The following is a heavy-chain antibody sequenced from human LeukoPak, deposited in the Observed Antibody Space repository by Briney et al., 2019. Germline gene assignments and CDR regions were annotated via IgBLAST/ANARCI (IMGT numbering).Heavy chain of an antibody. V-gene: IGHV3-53*01. D-gene: IGHD3-9*01. CDR2: IYSGGST. Sequence: GGSLRLSCAASGFTVSSNYMSWVRQAPGKGLEWVSVIYSGGSTYYADSVKGRFTISRDNSKNTLYLQMNSLRAEDTAVYYCARVRVNNYDILTGYDYWGQGTLDTVSS. CDR1: GFTVSSNY. CDR3: ARVRVNNYDILTGYDY. J-gene: IGHJ4*02.